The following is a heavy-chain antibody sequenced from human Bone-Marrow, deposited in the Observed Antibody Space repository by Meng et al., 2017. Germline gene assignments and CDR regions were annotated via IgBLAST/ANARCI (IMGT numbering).Heavy chain of an antibody. Sequence: SLKISCAASGFTFDDYAMHWVRQAPGKGLEWVSGISWNSGSIGYADSVKGRFTISRDNAKNSLNLQMNSLRAEDTAVYYCARENYYYYFYGMDVWGQGTMVTVSS. CDR1: GFTFDDYA. J-gene: IGHJ6*02. CDR2: ISWNSGSI. CDR3: ARENYYYYFYGMDV. V-gene: IGHV3-9*01.